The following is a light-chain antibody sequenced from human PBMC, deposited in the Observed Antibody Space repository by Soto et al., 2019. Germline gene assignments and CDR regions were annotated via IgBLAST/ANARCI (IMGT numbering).Light chain of an antibody. CDR3: QQYNNWPPLT. V-gene: IGKV3-15*01. CDR1: QGVSSS. Sequence: EIVMTQSPATLSVSPGDRATLSCRASQGVSSSLAWYQQRPGQAPRLLIYDASTRATGIAARFGGSGSGTEFTLTISSLQSEDFAVYYCQQYNNWPPLTFGGGTKVELK. J-gene: IGKJ4*01. CDR2: DAS.